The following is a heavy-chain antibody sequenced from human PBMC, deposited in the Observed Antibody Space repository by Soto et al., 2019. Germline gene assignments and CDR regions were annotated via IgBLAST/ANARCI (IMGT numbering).Heavy chain of an antibody. CDR2: ISSSGSTI. Sequence: PGGSLRLSCAASGFTFSDYYMSWIRQAPGKGLEWVSYISSSGSTIYYADSVNLPFTDAAYAASVKGRFTISRDDSKNTAYLQMNSLKTEDTAVYYCTRSSPIDYYGMDVWGQGTTVTVSS. D-gene: IGHD6-6*01. J-gene: IGHJ6*02. CDR1: GFTFSDYY. V-gene: IGHV3-11*01. CDR3: TRSSPIDYYGMDV.